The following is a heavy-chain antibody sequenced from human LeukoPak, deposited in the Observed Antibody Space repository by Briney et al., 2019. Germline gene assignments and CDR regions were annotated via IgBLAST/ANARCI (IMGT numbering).Heavy chain of an antibody. D-gene: IGHD3-22*01. V-gene: IGHV5-51*01. J-gene: IGHJ4*02. CDR1: GYSFTSYW. CDR2: IYPGDSDT. CDR3: ARQDYYDSSGYGDFDY. Sequence: ASVKVSCKGSGYSFTSYWIGWVRQMPGKGLEWMGIIYPGDSDTRYSPSFQGQVTISADTSIITVYLQWSSLKASDTAMYYCARQDYYDSSGYGDFDYWGQGTLVTVSS.